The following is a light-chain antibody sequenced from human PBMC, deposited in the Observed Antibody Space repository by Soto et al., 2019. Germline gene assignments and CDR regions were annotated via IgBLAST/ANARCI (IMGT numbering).Light chain of an antibody. Sequence: EIVLTHSPATLSLSLGERATLXXRASQSISSYLAWYQQKPGQAPRLLXYDASNRATGIPARFSGSGSGTDVTLTICSLEPEDFAVYYCQQRSNWPPKTCGQGTKVDIK. CDR2: DAS. CDR1: QSISSY. J-gene: IGKJ1*01. V-gene: IGKV3-11*01. CDR3: QQRSNWPPKT.